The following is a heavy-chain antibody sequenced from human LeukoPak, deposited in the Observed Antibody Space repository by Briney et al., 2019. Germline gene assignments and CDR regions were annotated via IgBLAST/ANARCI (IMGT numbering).Heavy chain of an antibody. CDR3: ANSLYYDARGYQIDY. CDR1: GFSFNNCG. Sequence: PGRSLRLSCAASGFSFNNCGMHWVRQAPGKGLEWLAVVSHDGTDKYYADSVKGRFTISRVNSKNTLYMEMNSLRPEDTAVYYCANSLYYDARGYQIDYWGQGTLVTVSS. J-gene: IGHJ4*02. V-gene: IGHV3-30*18. CDR2: VSHDGTDK. D-gene: IGHD3-22*01.